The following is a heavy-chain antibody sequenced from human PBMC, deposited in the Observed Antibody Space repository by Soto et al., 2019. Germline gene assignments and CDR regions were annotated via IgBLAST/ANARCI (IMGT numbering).Heavy chain of an antibody. CDR2: ISSSSSYM. CDR1: GFTLSSYS. D-gene: IGHD2-2*01. V-gene: IGHV3-21*01. J-gene: IGHJ4*02. Sequence: SLSVSFAASGFTLSSYSMTWVRQAPGTGLECVSSISSSSSYMYYADSVKGLVTIARDNAKNSLYLQMNSLRAEDTAVYYCATVGCRSTSCRYYFDYWGQGTLVTVYS. CDR3: ATVGCRSTSCRYYFDY.